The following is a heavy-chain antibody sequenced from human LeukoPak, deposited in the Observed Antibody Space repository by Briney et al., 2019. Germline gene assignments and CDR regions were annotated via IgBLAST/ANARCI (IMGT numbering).Heavy chain of an antibody. D-gene: IGHD3-10*01. CDR2: TYYGGRT. V-gene: IGHV4-59*01. CDR1: GASISGYY. CDR3: HGSGNYLGH. Sequence: SETLSLSCTVSGASISGYYWSWIRQPPGKGLEWIGYTYYGGRTNYNPSLKSRVIISVDTSKNQFSLKLSSATAADTAMYYCHGSGNYLGHWGQGTLITVSS. J-gene: IGHJ4*02.